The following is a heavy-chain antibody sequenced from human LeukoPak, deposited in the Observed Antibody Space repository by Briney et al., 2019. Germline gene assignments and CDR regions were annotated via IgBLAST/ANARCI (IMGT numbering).Heavy chain of an antibody. Sequence: SGESLKISCKISGYRLTDNWIGWVRQVPGKGLEWMGLIYPGDPDTRYSPSFQGQVTFSVDMSISTAYLQLSGLRASDTAIYYCVRFGLTSSLDYWGQGTLVTVSS. V-gene: IGHV5-51*01. CDR3: VRFGLTSSLDY. CDR2: IYPGDPDT. D-gene: IGHD6-13*01. CDR1: GYRLTDNW. J-gene: IGHJ4*02.